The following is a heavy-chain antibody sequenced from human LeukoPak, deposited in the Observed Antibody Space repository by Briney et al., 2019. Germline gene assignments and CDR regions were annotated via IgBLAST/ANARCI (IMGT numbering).Heavy chain of an antibody. J-gene: IGHJ4*02. D-gene: IGHD1-14*01. Sequence: GGSLRLSCAASGFSFSTSTMNWVRQAPGKGLEWTSSIGKTSRDMYYADSVRGRFTISRDNAKNPLFLLMNSLRVEDTSVYYCVRGDNRDYRGQGTLVTVSS. CDR1: GFSFSTST. CDR2: IGKTSRDM. V-gene: IGHV3-21*01. CDR3: VRGDNRDY.